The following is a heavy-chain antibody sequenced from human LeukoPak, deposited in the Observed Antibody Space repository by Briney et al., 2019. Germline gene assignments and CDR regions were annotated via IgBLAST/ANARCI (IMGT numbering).Heavy chain of an antibody. CDR1: GFTFNDYA. CDR2: ISASAAMT. CDR3: AKDRSIGTYYTFDR. J-gene: IGHJ4*02. Sequence: GGSLRLSCTASGFTFNDYAMTWDSQAQGKGMEWVSSISASAAMTYYEDSVKGRFTVSRDNSKNTLYLQISRLTAADTAVYYCAKDRSIGTYYTFDRWGQGTLVIVSS. V-gene: IGHV3-23*01. D-gene: IGHD1-26*01.